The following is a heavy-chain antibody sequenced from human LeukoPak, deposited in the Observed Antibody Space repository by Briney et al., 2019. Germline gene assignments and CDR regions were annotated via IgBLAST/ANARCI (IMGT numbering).Heavy chain of an antibody. V-gene: IGHV4-34*01. D-gene: IGHD3/OR15-3a*01. Sequence: SETLSLTCAVYGGSFSGYYWSWVRQPPGKGLEWIGEINHSGSTNYNPSLKSRVTISVDTSKNQFSLKLSSVTAADTAVYYCAKEAPTDYAFDIWGQGTMVTISS. CDR3: AKEAPTDYAFDI. J-gene: IGHJ3*02. CDR1: GGSFSGYY. CDR2: INHSGST.